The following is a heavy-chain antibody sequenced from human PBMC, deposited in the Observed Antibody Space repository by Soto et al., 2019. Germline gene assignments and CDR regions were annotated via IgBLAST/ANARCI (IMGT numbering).Heavy chain of an antibody. CDR1: GGTFSSYA. J-gene: IGHJ5*02. Sequence: ASVKVSCQASGGTFSSYAISWVRQAPGQGLEWMGGIIPIFGTANYAQKFQGRVTITADESTSTAYMELSSLRSEDTAVYYCARVSTSYYWFDPWGQGTLVTVSS. D-gene: IGHD1-26*01. CDR3: ARVSTSYYWFDP. V-gene: IGHV1-69*13. CDR2: IIPIFGTA.